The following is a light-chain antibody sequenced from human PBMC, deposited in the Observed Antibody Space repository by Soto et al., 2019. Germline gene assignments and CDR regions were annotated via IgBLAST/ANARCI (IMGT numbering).Light chain of an antibody. Sequence: EIVLTQSPGTLSLSPGESATLSCRASQSVNLNYLAWYQQKPGQAPRLLIYGASSRATGIPDRFSGSGSGTEFTLTVSRLEPEDFAVYYSQQYGRSPFTFGPGTKVDIK. CDR3: QQYGRSPFT. V-gene: IGKV3-20*01. CDR1: QSVNLNY. CDR2: GAS. J-gene: IGKJ3*01.